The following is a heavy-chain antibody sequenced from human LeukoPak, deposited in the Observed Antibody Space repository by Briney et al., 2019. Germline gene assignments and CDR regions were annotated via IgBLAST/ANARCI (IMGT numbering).Heavy chain of an antibody. CDR2: ISAYNGNT. Sequence: ASVKVSCKASGGTFSSYAISWVRQAPGQGLEWMGWISAYNGNTNYAQKLQGRVTMTTDTSTSTAYMELGSLRSDDTAVYYCARVMAGQLGYCPYWGQGTLVTVSS. CDR3: ARVMAGQLGYCPY. CDR1: GGTFSSYA. V-gene: IGHV1-18*01. J-gene: IGHJ4*02. D-gene: IGHD2-15*01.